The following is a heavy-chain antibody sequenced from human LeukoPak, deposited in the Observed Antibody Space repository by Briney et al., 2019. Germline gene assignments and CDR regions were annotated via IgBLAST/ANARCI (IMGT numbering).Heavy chain of an antibody. V-gene: IGHV3-23*01. CDR3: VKDPDPRYCSSTSCSPI. CDR2: IAGGGSST. CDR1: GFTVSFYA. D-gene: IGHD2-2*01. J-gene: IGHJ3*02. Sequence: GGSLRLSCAASGFTVSFYAMSWVRQAPGKGLEWVSVIAGGGSSTYYADSVKGRFTISRDNSKNTLYLQMDSLRVEDTAVYYCVKDPDPRYCSSTSCSPIWGQGTMVTVSS.